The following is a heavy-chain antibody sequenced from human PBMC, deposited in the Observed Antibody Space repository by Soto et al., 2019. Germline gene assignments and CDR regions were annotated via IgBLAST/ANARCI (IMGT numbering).Heavy chain of an antibody. CDR2: ISYDGSNK. D-gene: IGHD3-22*01. CDR3: AKDHDRSGYYSPFDY. Sequence: PGGSLRLSCSASGFTFSSYGMHWVRQAPGKGLEWVAVISYDGSNKYYADSVKGRFTISRDNSKNTLYLQMNSLRAEDTAVDYCAKDHDRSGYYSPFDYWGQGTLVTVSS. CDR1: GFTFSSYG. J-gene: IGHJ4*02. V-gene: IGHV3-30*18.